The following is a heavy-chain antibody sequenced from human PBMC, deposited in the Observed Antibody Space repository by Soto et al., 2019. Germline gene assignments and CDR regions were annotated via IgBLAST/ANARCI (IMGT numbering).Heavy chain of an antibody. CDR1: GGSISSNNYY. CDR3: ASPLRPTNWGGGYFDY. V-gene: IGHV4-39*01. D-gene: IGHD7-27*01. CDR2: MSYIRRT. Sequence: QLQLQESGPGLVKPSETLSLTCFVSGGSISSNNYYWGWIRQPPGKGLEWIGSMSYIRRTYYNPYPKSRFTISVDTPKNQFSLKLHSVTAADTAVYYCASPLRPTNWGGGYFDYWGQGPLVTVSS. J-gene: IGHJ4*02.